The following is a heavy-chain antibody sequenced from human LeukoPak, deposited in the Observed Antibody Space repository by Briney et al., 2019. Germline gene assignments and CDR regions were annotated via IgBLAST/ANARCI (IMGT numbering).Heavy chain of an antibody. J-gene: IGHJ4*02. V-gene: IGHV3-48*03. Sequence: PGGSLRLSCAASGFTFSSYEMNWVRQAPGKGLEWVSYISSSGSTIYYADSVKGRFTISRDNAKNSLYLQMNSLRAEDTAVYYCARAGSSGYYYVQPPGIDYWGQGTLVTASS. CDR3: ARAGSSGYYYVQPPGIDY. CDR1: GFTFSSYE. CDR2: ISSSGSTI. D-gene: IGHD3-22*01.